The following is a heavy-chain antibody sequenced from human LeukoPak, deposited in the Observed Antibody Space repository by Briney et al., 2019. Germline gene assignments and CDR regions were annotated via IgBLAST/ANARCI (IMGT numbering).Heavy chain of an antibody. D-gene: IGHD3-22*01. CDR3: ARAWYYYDSSGYRQHAFDI. CDR1: GYTFTSYD. CDR2: MNPNSGNT. J-gene: IGHJ3*02. V-gene: IGHV1-8*03. Sequence: ASVKVSCKASGYTFTSYDINWVRQATGQGLEWMGWMNPNSGNTGYAQKFQGRVTITRNTSISTAYMELSSLRSEDTAVYYCARAWYYYDSSGYRQHAFDIWGQGTMVTVSS.